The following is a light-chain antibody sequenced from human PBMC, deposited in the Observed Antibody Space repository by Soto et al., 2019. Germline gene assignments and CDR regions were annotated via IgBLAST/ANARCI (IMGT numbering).Light chain of an antibody. CDR1: QSVSQSVSSK. CDR3: LQSSRSRP. CDR2: GAS. V-gene: IGKV3-15*01. Sequence: EIVMTQSPATLSVSPGERVTLSCRASQSVSQSVSSKLAWYQHKPGRAPRLLIYGASTRATGIPARFSGSGSGTEFTLTITRLVFEDFAVYHYLQSSRSRPFGQ. J-gene: IGKJ5*01.